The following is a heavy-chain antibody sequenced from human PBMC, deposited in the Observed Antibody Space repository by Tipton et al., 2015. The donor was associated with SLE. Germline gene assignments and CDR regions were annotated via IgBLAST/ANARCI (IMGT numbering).Heavy chain of an antibody. V-gene: IGHV3-23*01. D-gene: IGHD3-22*01. Sequence: SLRLSCAASGFTFTSYTMTWVRQAPGKGLEWVSSISDGGGDTTHYADSVKGRFTISRDNAKKSLYVQMNSLRAEDTAVYYCARDITTSAYGMDVWGQGTTVTVSS. J-gene: IGHJ6*02. CDR2: ISDGGGDTT. CDR3: ARDITTSAYGMDV. CDR1: GFTFTSYT.